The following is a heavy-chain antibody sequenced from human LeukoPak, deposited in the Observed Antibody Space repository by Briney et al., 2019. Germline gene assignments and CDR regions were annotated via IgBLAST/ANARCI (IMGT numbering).Heavy chain of an antibody. V-gene: IGHV3-23*01. CDR3: TRHEPDIVVAYGMDV. J-gene: IGHJ6*02. Sequence: GGSLRLSCAASGFTFSSYAMSWVRQAPGKGLEWVSAISGSGGSTYYADSVKGRFTISRDNSKNTLYLQMNSLKTEDTAVYYCTRHEPDIVVAYGMDVWGQGTTVTVSS. CDR1: GFTFSSYA. CDR2: ISGSGGST. D-gene: IGHD2-15*01.